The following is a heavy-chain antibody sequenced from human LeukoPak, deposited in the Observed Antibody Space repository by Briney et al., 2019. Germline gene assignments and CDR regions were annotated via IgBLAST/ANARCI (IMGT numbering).Heavy chain of an antibody. Sequence: SETLSLTCAVSGGSISSSNWWSWVRQPPGKGLEWIGEIYHSGSTNYNPSLKSRVTISVDKSKNQFSLKLSSVTAADTAVYYCARSFWGYDFWSGYYGSNWFDPWGQGTLVTVSS. CDR3: ARSFWGYDFWSGYYGSNWFDP. V-gene: IGHV4-4*02. D-gene: IGHD3-3*01. J-gene: IGHJ5*02. CDR2: IYHSGST. CDR1: GGSISSSNW.